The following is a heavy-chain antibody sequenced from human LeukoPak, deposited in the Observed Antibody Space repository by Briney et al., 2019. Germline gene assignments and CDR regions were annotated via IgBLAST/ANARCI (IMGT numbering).Heavy chain of an antibody. V-gene: IGHV3-23*01. CDR1: RLTFSGYA. CDR3: AKSHASIWNVYDY. D-gene: IGHD6-13*01. J-gene: IGHJ4*02. CDR2: ITAGGDST. Sequence: GGSLRLYCAASRLTFSGYAMSWVRLAPGEGLEWVSAITAGGDSTYYAESVKGRFTISRDNLKNMVFLQMSTLRAEDTAIYYCAKSHASIWNVYDYWGQGTLVTVSS.